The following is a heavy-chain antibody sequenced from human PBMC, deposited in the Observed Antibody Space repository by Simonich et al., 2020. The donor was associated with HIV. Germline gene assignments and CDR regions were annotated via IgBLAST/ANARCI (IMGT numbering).Heavy chain of an antibody. D-gene: IGHD5-12*01. V-gene: IGHV4-38-2*02. J-gene: IGHJ4*02. Sequence: QVQLQESGPGLVKPSETLSLICNVSGYSISSGYYWGWIRQPPGKGLGWIGVFHGGSTYYNPSLKSRVDIAVDTSKNQFSLNLRSVTAADTAIYYCVRHRYNGYDFDYWGQGTLVTVSS. CDR1: GYSISSGYY. CDR3: VRHRYNGYDFDY. CDR2: VFHGGST.